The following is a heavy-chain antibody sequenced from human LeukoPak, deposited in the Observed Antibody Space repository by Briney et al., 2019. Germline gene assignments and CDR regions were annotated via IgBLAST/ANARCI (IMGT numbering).Heavy chain of an antibody. Sequence: PSETLSLTCTVSGYSISSGYYWGWIRQPPGKGLEWIGIIYHSGSTYYNPSLKSRVTISVDTSKNQFSLKLSSVTAADTAVYYCARHARGNLPYYGSGRAFDYWGQGTLVTVSS. J-gene: IGHJ4*02. D-gene: IGHD3-10*01. CDR2: IYHSGST. CDR1: GYSISSGYY. CDR3: ARHARGNLPYYGSGRAFDY. V-gene: IGHV4-38-2*02.